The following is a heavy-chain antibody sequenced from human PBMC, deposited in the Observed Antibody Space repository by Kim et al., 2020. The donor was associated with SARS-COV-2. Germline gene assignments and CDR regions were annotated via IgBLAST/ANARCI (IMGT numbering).Heavy chain of an antibody. CDR3: TRDVRSSHFDC. Sequence: GGSLRLSCAASRFTFKNYGMHWVRQAPVKGLEWVAVIWYDGSNEYYADSVKGRFTISRDNSKNMLYLQMNSLRAEDTAVYYCTRDVRSSHFDCWGQGTLVIVSS. V-gene: IGHV3-33*01. CDR2: IWYDGSNE. J-gene: IGHJ4*02. CDR1: RFTFKNYG. D-gene: IGHD6-19*01.